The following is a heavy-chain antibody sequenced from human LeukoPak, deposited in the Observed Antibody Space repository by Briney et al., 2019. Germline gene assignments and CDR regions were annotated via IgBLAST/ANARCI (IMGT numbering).Heavy chain of an antibody. D-gene: IGHD3-22*01. J-gene: IGHJ4*02. CDR3: ARDPSREDYYDSSGYYLDY. V-gene: IGHV3-21*01. Sequence: PGGSLRLSCAASGFTFSSYSMNWVRQAPGKGLEWVSSISSSSSYIYYADSVKGRFTISRDNAKNSLYLQMNSLRAEDTAVYYCARDPSREDYYDSSGYYLDYWGQGALVTVSS. CDR1: GFTFSSYS. CDR2: ISSSSSYI.